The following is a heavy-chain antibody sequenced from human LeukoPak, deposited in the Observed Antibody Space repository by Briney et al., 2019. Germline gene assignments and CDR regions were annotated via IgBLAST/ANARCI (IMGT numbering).Heavy chain of an antibody. J-gene: IGHJ5*02. D-gene: IGHD2-8*01. V-gene: IGHV4-34*01. CDR1: GSSLNGHY. CDR2: GSDRGGT. CDR3: AKNGQSGFSFDP. Sequence: SGTLSLTCAVYGSSLNGHYWSWIRQTPGEGLEWIGEGSDRGGTKFNPSLKSRVSILADTSKNQFTLKLTSVTAADTAIYYCAKNGQSGFSFDPWGQGTLVTVSS.